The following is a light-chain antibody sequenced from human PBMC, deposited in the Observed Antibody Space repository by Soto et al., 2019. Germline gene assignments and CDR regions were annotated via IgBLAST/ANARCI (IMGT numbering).Light chain of an antibody. CDR2: GAS. Sequence: EIVMTQSPATLSVSPGGRATLSCRASQTISGTLAWYQQKPGQAPRLLIHGASTRAPCFPARFSGSGSGTDFTLTISSLQSEDFAVYYCQQYDNWPWTFGQGTKVEIK. CDR1: QTISGT. J-gene: IGKJ1*01. V-gene: IGKV3-15*01. CDR3: QQYDNWPWT.